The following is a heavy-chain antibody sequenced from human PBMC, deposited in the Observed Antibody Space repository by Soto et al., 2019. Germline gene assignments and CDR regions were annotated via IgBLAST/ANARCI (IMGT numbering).Heavy chain of an antibody. CDR3: ARDSLDFWSGYSLNWFDP. J-gene: IGHJ5*02. D-gene: IGHD3-3*01. CDR2: IYSSGST. CDR1: GGLTSTHF. Sequence: PSETLSLTCTFSGGLTSTHFWSWIRQPAGKGLEWIGRIYSSGSTNYNPSLQGRVTMTTDTSTSTAYMELRSLRSDDTAVYYCARDSLDFWSGYSLNWFDPWGQGTLVTVSS. V-gene: IGHV4-4*07.